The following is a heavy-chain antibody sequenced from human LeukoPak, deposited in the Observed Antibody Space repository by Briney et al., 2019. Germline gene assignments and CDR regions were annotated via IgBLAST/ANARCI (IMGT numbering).Heavy chain of an antibody. CDR1: GYSISSGY. Sequence: SETLSLTCTVSGYSISSGYWGWIRQPPGKGLEWIGSIYHSGSTYYNPSLKSRVTISVDTSKNQFSLKLSSVTAAGTAVYYCARDEVYRGTSPFDYWGQGTLVTVSS. J-gene: IGHJ4*02. D-gene: IGHD3-16*01. CDR3: ARDEVYRGTSPFDY. CDR2: IYHSGST. V-gene: IGHV4-38-2*02.